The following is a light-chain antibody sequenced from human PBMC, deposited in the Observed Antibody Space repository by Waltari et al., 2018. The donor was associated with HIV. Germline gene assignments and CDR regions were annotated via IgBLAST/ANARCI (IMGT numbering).Light chain of an antibody. CDR1: SLRSYY. J-gene: IGLJ1*01. V-gene: IGLV3-19*01. CDR3: HSRDSSGYSYV. CDR2: GKH. Sequence: SSELTQDPDVSVALGQTLKITCQGDSLRSYYDNWYQQKPVQAPVLVLQGKHSRPSGVPDRFSVSTSGSTASLTITGAQAEDEAVYHCHSRDSSGYSYVFGNGTQVTVL.